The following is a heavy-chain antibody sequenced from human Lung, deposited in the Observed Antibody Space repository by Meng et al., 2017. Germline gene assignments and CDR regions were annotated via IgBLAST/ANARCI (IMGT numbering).Heavy chain of an antibody. CDR1: GGALSDYY. Sequence: VTLQQRGEGLLKPSGTLSPTCVVSGGALSDYYWSWIRQPPGKGLEWIGEINHSGSTNYNPFLESRATISVDTSQNNLSLKLSSVTAADSAVYYCARGPTTMAHDFDYWGQGTLVTVSS. CDR3: ARGPTTMAHDFDY. D-gene: IGHD4-11*01. V-gene: IGHV4-34*01. CDR2: INHSGST. J-gene: IGHJ4*02.